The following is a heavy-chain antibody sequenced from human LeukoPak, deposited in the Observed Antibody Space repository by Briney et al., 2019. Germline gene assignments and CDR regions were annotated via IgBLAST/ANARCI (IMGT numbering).Heavy chain of an antibody. CDR1: GFTFSSQA. CDR2: ISGGGGST. Sequence: WGSLRLSCAASGFTFSSQAMSWVRQAPGKGLEWGSSISGGGGSTYYADSVKGRFTISRDNSKNTLYLQVNSLRAEDTAVYYCAKGPLSGYSPDYWGQEPWSPSPQ. CDR3: AKGPLSGYSPDY. D-gene: IGHD3-3*01. J-gene: IGHJ4*01. V-gene: IGHV3-23*01.